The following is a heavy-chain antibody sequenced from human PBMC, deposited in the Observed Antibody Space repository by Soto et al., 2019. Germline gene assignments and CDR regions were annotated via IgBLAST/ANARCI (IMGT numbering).Heavy chain of an antibody. D-gene: IGHD5-12*01. J-gene: IGHJ4*02. Sequence: SETLSLTCTVSGGSISSGDYYWSWIRQPPGKGLEWIGYIYYSGSTYYNPSLKSRVTISVDTSKNQFSLKLSSVTAADTAVYYCARRNPIDGYIAKWGQGTLVTVSS. CDR3: ARRNPIDGYIAK. V-gene: IGHV4-30-4*01. CDR1: GGSISSGDYY. CDR2: IYYSGST.